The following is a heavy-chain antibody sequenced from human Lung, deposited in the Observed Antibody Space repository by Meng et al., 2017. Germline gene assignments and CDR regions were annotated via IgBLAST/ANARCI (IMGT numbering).Heavy chain of an antibody. J-gene: IGHJ4*02. CDR1: GGSFSDYY. D-gene: IGHD4-11*01. CDR3: ARGPTTMAHDFDY. Sequence: QGHLQQGGAGLLKPSETLSLTCFVSGGSFSDYYWSWIRQPPGKGLEWIGEINHSGSTNYNPSLESRATISVGTSQNNLSLKLSSVTAADSAVYYCARGPTTMAHDFDYWGQGTLVTVSS. CDR2: INHSGST. V-gene: IGHV4-34*01.